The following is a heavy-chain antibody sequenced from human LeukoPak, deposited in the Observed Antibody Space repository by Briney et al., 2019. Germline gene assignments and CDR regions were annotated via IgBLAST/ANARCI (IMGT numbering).Heavy chain of an antibody. CDR1: GYTFTSYA. CDR2: IDTNTGNP. Sequence: ASVKVSCKASGYTFTSYAMNWVRQAPGQGLEWMGWIDTNTGNPTYAQGFTGRFVFSLDTSVSTAYLQISSLKAEDTAVYYCALRYSSGWYYFDYWGQGTLVTVSS. D-gene: IGHD6-19*01. CDR3: ALRYSSGWYYFDY. J-gene: IGHJ4*02. V-gene: IGHV7-4-1*02.